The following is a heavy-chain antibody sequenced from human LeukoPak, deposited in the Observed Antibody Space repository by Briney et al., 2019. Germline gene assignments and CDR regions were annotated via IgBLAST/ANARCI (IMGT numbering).Heavy chain of an antibody. J-gene: IGHJ4*02. CDR3: VKRLNNYFDY. Sequence: LAGGSLRLSCSASGFIFSSYAMHWVRQAPGKGLEFVSGISSNGGSTYCADSVKARFTMSRDNSKNALYLQMSRLRAEDTAVYYCVKRLNNYFDYWGQGTLVTVSS. V-gene: IGHV3-64D*06. D-gene: IGHD4/OR15-4a*01. CDR1: GFIFSSYA. CDR2: ISSNGGST.